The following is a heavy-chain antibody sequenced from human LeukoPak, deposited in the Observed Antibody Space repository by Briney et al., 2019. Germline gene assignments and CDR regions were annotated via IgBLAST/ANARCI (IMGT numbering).Heavy chain of an antibody. CDR3: ASTSTLPYYYYGMDV. CDR2: IYSGGST. Sequence: GGSLRLSCAASGFTVSSNYMSWVRQAPGKGLEWVSVIYSGGSTYYADSVKGRFTISRDNSKNTLYLQMNSLRAEDTAVYYCASTSTLPYYYYGMDVWGQGTTVTVSS. D-gene: IGHD2-2*01. V-gene: IGHV3-53*01. J-gene: IGHJ6*02. CDR1: GFTVSSNY.